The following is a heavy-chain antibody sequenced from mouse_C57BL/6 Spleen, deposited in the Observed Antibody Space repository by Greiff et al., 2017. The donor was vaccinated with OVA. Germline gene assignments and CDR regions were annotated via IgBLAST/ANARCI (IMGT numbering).Heavy chain of an antibody. V-gene: IGHV5-17*01. Sequence: EVKLVESGGGLVKPGGSLKLSCAASGFTFSDYGMHWVRQAPEKGLEWVAYISSGSSTIYYADTVKGRFTISRDNAKNTLFLQMTSLRSEDTAMYYCATYDYGNYAMDYWGQGTSVTVSS. CDR3: ATYDYGNYAMDY. CDR2: ISSGSSTI. J-gene: IGHJ4*01. D-gene: IGHD2-4*01. CDR1: GFTFSDYG.